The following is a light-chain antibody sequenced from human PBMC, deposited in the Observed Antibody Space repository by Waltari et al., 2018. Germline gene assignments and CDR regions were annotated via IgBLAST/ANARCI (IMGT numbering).Light chain of an antibody. CDR3: CSYAGSYTFYI. CDR1: SSDIGGSNY. Sequence: QAALTQPRSVSGSPGQSVTISCTGTSSDIGGSNYVSWYQQHPGTAPKLMIYEVSKRPSGVSDRFSGSKSGNTASLTISGLQAEDEADYYCCSYAGSYTFYIFGAGTRLTVL. V-gene: IGLV2-11*01. J-gene: IGLJ1*01. CDR2: EVS.